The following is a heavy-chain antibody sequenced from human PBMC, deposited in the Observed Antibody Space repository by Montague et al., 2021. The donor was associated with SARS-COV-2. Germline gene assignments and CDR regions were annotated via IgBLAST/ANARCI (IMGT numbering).Heavy chain of an antibody. CDR2: IIHSGST. CDR3: ARGNSHYYGSGSYYAHYYGMDV. J-gene: IGHJ6*02. Sequence: ETLSLTCAVYGGSFSGHYWSWIRQPPGKGLEWIGEIIHSGSTNYNPSLKSRVTISVDTSKNQFSLKLSSVTAADTAVYYCARGNSHYYGSGSYYAHYYGMDVRGQGTTVTVSS. CDR1: GGSFSGHY. D-gene: IGHD3-10*01. V-gene: IGHV4-34*01.